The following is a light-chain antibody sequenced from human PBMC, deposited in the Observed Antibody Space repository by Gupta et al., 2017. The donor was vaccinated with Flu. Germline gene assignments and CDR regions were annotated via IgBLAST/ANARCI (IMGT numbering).Light chain of an antibody. Sequence: QSVLAQPPSASGTPGQRVTISCSGRTSNIGTNTVNWYQQVPGTAPNLLFYVSNRRLSGVPDRFAGSKSGTSASLAISGLQSEEEAAYYCAAWDDSRNGHYVFGTGTKLTVL. CDR3: AAWDDSRNGHYV. J-gene: IGLJ1*01. CDR2: VSN. CDR1: TSNIGTNT. V-gene: IGLV1-44*01.